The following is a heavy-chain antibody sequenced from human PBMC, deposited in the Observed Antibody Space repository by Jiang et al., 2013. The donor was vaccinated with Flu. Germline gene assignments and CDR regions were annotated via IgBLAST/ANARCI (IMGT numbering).Heavy chain of an antibody. Sequence: TISRDNSKNTLYLQMNSLRAEDTAVYYCAKSYEGYYYGMDVWGQGTTVTVSS. CDR3: AKSYEGYYYGMDV. V-gene: IGHV3-23*01. J-gene: IGHJ6*02. D-gene: IGHD3-3*01.